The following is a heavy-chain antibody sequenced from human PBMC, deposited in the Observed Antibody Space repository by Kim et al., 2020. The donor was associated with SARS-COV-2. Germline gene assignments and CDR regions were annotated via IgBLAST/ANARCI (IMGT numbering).Heavy chain of an antibody. D-gene: IGHD2-2*02. V-gene: IGHV4-34*01. CDR3: ARVGIRVPAAIRINWFDP. Sequence: KSRVTISVDTSKNQFSLKLSSVTAADTAVYYCARVGIRVPAAIRINWFDPWGQGTLVTVSS. J-gene: IGHJ5*02.